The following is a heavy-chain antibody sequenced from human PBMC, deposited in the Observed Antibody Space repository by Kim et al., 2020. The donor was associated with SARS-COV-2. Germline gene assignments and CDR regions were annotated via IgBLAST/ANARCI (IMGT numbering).Heavy chain of an antibody. J-gene: IGHJ5*02. V-gene: IGHV1-46*01. CDR1: GYTFTSYY. CDR3: ARDRKIGAAAGRRGYWFDP. D-gene: IGHD6-13*01. Sequence: ASVKVSCKASGYTFTSYYMHWVRQAPGQGLEWMGIINPSGGSTSYAQKFQGRVTMTRDTSTSTVYMELSSLRSEDTAVYYCARDRKIGAAAGRRGYWFDPWGQGTLVTVSS. CDR2: INPSGGST.